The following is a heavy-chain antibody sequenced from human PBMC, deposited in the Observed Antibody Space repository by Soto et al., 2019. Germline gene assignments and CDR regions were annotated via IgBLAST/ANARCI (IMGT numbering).Heavy chain of an antibody. CDR3: ARAVPAAKLNMDD. CDR1: GYTFTSYD. CDR2: MNPNSGNT. V-gene: IGHV1-8*01. J-gene: IGHJ6*03. D-gene: IGHD2-2*01. Sequence: QVQLEQSGAEVKKPGASVKVSCKASGYTFTSYDISWVRQAPGQGPEWMGWMNPNSGNTGYAQKFQGRVTMTRDTSINTAYMELSSLRSEDTAVYYCARAVPAAKLNMDDWGKGTTVTVSS.